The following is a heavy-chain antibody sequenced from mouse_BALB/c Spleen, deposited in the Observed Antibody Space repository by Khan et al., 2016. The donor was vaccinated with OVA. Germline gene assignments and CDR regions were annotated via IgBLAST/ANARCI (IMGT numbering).Heavy chain of an antibody. D-gene: IGHD1-1*01. V-gene: IGHV1S41*01. Sequence: DLVKPGASVKLSCKASGYTFTSYWSNWIKQRTGQGLEWIGRIAPGSGSTSYNEMFKNKAILTVDTFSSTAYIQFSCLSSEDSAVFFCARSNSYGSGLYAIDYWGQGTSVTVSS. CDR3: ARSNSYGSGLYAIDY. CDR2: IAPGSGST. J-gene: IGHJ4*01. CDR1: GYTFTSYW.